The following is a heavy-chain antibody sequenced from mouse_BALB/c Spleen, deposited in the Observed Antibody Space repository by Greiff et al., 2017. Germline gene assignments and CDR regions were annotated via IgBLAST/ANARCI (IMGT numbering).Heavy chain of an antibody. CDR2: IYPGNSDT. CDR1: GYTFTSYW. V-gene: IGHV1-5*01. Sequence: EVQLQQSGTVLARPGASVKMSCKASGYTFTSYWMHWVKQRPGQGLEWIGAIYPGNSDTSYNQKFKGKAKLTAVTSTSTAYMELSSLTNEDSAVYYCTRGNYYGSRYAMDYWGQGTSVTVSS. J-gene: IGHJ4*01. D-gene: IGHD1-1*01. CDR3: TRGNYYGSRYAMDY.